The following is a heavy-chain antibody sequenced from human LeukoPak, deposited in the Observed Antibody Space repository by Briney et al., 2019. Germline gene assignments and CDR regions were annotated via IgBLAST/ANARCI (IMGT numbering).Heavy chain of an antibody. CDR2: IQYDGSHK. D-gene: IGHD4/OR15-4a*01. J-gene: IGHJ3*01. Sequence: QPGGSLRLSCAASGFTFSIYDMHWVRQAPGKGLEWVSFIQYDGSHKNYVDSVKGRFTISRDNSRNTLYLQMFSLSAEDTAVYFCAKDLTLWGQGTVVTVSS. CDR3: AKDLTL. V-gene: IGHV3-30*02. CDR1: GFTFSIYD.